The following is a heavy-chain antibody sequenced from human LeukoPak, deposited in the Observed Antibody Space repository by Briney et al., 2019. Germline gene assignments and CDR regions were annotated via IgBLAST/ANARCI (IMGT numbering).Heavy chain of an antibody. CDR2: ISSSSINI. V-gene: IGHV3-48*01. J-gene: IGHJ4*02. CDR1: GFTLSGYW. CDR3: ARDSIQLWPNAIDF. Sequence: GGSLRLSCAASGFTLSGYWMSWVRRAPGKGLEWISYISSSSINIHYGDSVKGRFTISRDNAENSLYLQMNSLRAEDTAVYYCARDSIQLWPNAIDFWGQGTLVTVSS. D-gene: IGHD1-1*01.